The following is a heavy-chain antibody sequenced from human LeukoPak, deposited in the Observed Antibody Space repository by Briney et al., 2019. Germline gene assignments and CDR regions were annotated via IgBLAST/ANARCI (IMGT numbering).Heavy chain of an antibody. CDR1: GYTFTGYY. CDR2: INPNSGGT. CDR3: ARDLGYPVPASLPDY. Sequence: ASVTVSCKASGYTFTGYYMHWVRQAPGQGLEWMGWINPNSGGTNYAQKFQGRVTMTRDTSISTAYMEPSRLRSDDTAVYYCARDLGYPVPASLPDYWGQGTLVTVSS. V-gene: IGHV1-2*02. D-gene: IGHD2-2*01. J-gene: IGHJ4*02.